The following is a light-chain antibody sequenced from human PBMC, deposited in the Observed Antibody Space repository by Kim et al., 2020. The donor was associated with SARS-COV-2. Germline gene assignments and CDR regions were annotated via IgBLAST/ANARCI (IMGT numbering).Light chain of an antibody. CDR3: QQYNSYST. V-gene: IGKV1-5*03. J-gene: IGKJ2*01. CDR1: QSVNSW. CDR2: KVS. Sequence: LSASVGDRFTITCRASQSVNSWLAWYQQKPGKAPKLLIYKVSFLESGVPSRFSGSGSGTEFTLTISSLQPDDFATYYCQQYNSYSTFGQGTKLEIK.